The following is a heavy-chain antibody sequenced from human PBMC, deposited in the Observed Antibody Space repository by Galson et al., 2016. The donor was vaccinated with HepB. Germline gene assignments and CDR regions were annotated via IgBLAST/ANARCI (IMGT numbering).Heavy chain of an antibody. V-gene: IGHV4-34*01. D-gene: IGHD2-15*01. J-gene: IGHJ5*02. CDR3: ARVEVAATNWFAP. Sequence: SETLSLTCAVYGGSFNAYSWTWIRQAPGKGLEWIGEINYTGSTKYNPSLKSRVNISVDPSENQFSLKLRSMTAADPAMYYCARVEVAATNWFAPWGQGTLVTVSS. CDR1: GGSFNAYS. CDR2: INYTGST.